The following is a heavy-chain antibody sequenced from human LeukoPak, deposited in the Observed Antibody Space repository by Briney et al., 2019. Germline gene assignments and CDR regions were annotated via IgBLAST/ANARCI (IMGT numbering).Heavy chain of an antibody. CDR2: INHSGST. J-gene: IGHJ5*02. CDR3: ARSPRSTSSDWFDP. D-gene: IGHD2-2*01. Sequence: PSETLSLTCAVSGGSFSGYYWSWIRQPPGKGLEWIGEINHSGSTNCNPSLKSRVTISVDTSKNQFSLKLSSVTAADTAVYYCARSPRSTSSDWFDPWGQGTLVTVSS. CDR1: GGSFSGYY. V-gene: IGHV4-34*01.